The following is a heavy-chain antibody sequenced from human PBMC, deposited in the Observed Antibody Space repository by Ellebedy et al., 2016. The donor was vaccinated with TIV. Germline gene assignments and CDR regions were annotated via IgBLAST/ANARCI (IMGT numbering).Heavy chain of an antibody. Sequence: PGGSLRLSCAASGLTFSNNAMSWVRQAPGKGLEWVSGFSDSGSSTYYADSVKGRFTISRDNSKNTLYLRMDSVRVDDTAIYYCADHPWGVGPAFDIWGQGTMVTVSS. CDR1: GLTFSNNA. J-gene: IGHJ3*02. D-gene: IGHD1-14*01. CDR3: ADHPWGVGPAFDI. CDR2: FSDSGSST. V-gene: IGHV3-23*01.